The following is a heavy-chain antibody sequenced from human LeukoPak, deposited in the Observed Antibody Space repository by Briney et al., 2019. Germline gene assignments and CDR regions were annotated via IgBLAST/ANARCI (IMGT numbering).Heavy chain of an antibody. Sequence: GGSLRLSCAASGFTFSSYAISWVRQAPGQGLEWMGRIIPIFGIANYAQKFQGRVTITADKSTSTAYMELSSLRSEDTAVYYCASLGLAYYDSSGYLNWFDPWGQGTLVTVSS. J-gene: IGHJ5*02. CDR2: IIPIFGIA. V-gene: IGHV1-69*04. D-gene: IGHD3-22*01. CDR1: GFTFSSYA. CDR3: ASLGLAYYDSSGYLNWFDP.